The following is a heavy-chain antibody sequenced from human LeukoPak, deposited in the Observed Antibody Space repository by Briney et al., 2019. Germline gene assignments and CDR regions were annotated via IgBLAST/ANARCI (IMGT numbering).Heavy chain of an antibody. Sequence: GGSLRLSCAASGFTFSSYWMSWVRQAPGKGLEWVANIKQDGSEKYYVDSVKGRFTISRDNAKNSLYLQMNSLRAEDTAVYYCARHFNELLWFGESNNWFDPWGQGTLVTVSS. CDR3: ARHFNELLWFGESNNWFDP. CDR1: GFTFSSYW. V-gene: IGHV3-7*01. D-gene: IGHD3-10*01. CDR2: IKQDGSEK. J-gene: IGHJ5*02.